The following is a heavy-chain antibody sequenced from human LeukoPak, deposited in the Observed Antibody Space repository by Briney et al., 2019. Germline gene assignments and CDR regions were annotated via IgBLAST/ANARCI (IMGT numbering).Heavy chain of an antibody. V-gene: IGHV3-53*04. D-gene: IGHD2-21*01. CDR1: GFTVNSNY. J-gene: IGHJ5*02. Sequence: GGSLRLSCGASGFTVNSNYMAWVRQAPGKGLERVAFIYGGGSTHYSESVRGRFTISRHNSNNTLYLQMGSLRPEDTGVYYCARDLRSCSGGECYEYKWFDPWGQGTLVTVSS. CDR2: IYGGGST. CDR3: ARDLRSCSGGECYEYKWFDP.